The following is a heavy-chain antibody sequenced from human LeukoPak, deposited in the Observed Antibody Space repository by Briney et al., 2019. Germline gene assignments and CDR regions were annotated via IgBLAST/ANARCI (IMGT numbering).Heavy chain of an antibody. Sequence: GESLRLSCAASGFTFSSYSMNWVRQAPGKGLEWVSYISSSSTIYYADSVKGRFTISKDNAKNSLYLQMNSLRAEDTAVYYCARDRVATTPNWYFDLWGRGTLVTVSS. J-gene: IGHJ2*01. CDR1: GFTFSSYS. CDR3: ARDRVATTPNWYFDL. V-gene: IGHV3-48*04. CDR2: ISSSSTI. D-gene: IGHD5-24*01.